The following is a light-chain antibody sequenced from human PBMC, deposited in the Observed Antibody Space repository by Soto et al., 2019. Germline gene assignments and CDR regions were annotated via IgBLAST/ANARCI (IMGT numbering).Light chain of an antibody. V-gene: IGLV1-44*01. CDR1: SSNIGSNY. Sequence: QSVLTQPPSGSGTPGRRVTISCSGSSSNIGSNYVHWYQQLPGTAPKLLLYDVDQRPSGVSYRFSGSKSGNTASLTISGLQAADEADYFCSSYTSSMTNVFGSGTKVTVL. CDR2: DVD. CDR3: SSYTSSMTNV. J-gene: IGLJ1*01.